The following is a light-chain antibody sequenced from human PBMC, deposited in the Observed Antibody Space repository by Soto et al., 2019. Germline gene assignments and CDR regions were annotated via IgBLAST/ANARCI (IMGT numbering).Light chain of an antibody. CDR2: GAS. Sequence: EIVMTQSPATLSVSPGERATLSCRASQSVSSNLAWYHQKPGQAPSLLVYGASTRAADIPARFSGSGSETEFTLTISSLKSEDFAIYYCQQYDNWPFTFGQGTRLEIK. V-gene: IGKV3-15*01. J-gene: IGKJ5*01. CDR1: QSVSSN. CDR3: QQYDNWPFT.